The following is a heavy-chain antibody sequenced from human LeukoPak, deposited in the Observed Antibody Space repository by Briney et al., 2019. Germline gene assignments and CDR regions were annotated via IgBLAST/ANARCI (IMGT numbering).Heavy chain of an antibody. Sequence: GGAPRLSCAAPGFPFSTYSMSWGRPAPGKGLEWVSYISSGSSSIYYADSVKGRFTISRDNAKNSLFLQMNSLRDEDTAVYYCARDGELLDYWGQGTLVTVSS. J-gene: IGHJ4*02. D-gene: IGHD3-10*01. CDR3: ARDGELLDY. V-gene: IGHV3-48*02. CDR1: GFPFSTYS. CDR2: ISSGSSSI.